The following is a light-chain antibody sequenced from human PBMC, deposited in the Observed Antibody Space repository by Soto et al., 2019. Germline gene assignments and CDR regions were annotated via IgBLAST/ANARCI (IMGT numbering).Light chain of an antibody. Sequence: QSVLTHPPSVSWSPGQSVTISCTGTSTDFVSYNRVSWYQQPPGTAPKLIIYEASNRPSGVPDRFSGSKSGNTASLTISGLKAADEADYYCSLYTSEKTYVFGTGTKV. CDR3: SLYTSEKTYV. V-gene: IGLV2-18*01. J-gene: IGLJ1*01. CDR1: STDFVSYNR. CDR2: EAS.